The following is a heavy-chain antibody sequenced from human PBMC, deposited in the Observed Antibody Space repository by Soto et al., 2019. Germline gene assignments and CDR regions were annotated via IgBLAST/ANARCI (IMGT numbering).Heavy chain of an antibody. CDR3: ARAADGSGSYYNFRWWFAP. V-gene: IGHV1-18*04. J-gene: IGHJ5*02. CDR2: ISAYNGNT. D-gene: IGHD3-10*01. Sequence: ASVKVSCKASGYTFTSYGISWVRQAPGQGLEWMGWISAYNGNTNYAQKLQGRVTMTTDTSTSTAYMELRSLRSDDTAVYYCARAADGSGSYYNFRWWFAPWGQGALVTVSS. CDR1: GYTFTSYG.